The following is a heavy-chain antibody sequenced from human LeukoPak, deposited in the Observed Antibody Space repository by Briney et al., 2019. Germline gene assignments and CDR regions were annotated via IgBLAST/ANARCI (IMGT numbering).Heavy chain of an antibody. J-gene: IGHJ6*02. V-gene: IGHV3-7*01. D-gene: IGHD2-15*01. CDR1: GFTFSSHW. CDR3: ARDCSGGSCYLGSYGMDV. CDR2: IKQDGSEK. Sequence: GGSLRLSCAASGFTFSSHWMSWVRQAPGKGLEWVANIKQDGSEKYYVDSAKGRFTISRDNAKNSLYLQMNSLRAEDTAVYYCARDCSGGSCYLGSYGMDVWGQGTTVTVSS.